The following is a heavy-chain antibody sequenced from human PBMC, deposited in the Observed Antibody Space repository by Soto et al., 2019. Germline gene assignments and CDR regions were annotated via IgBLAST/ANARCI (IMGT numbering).Heavy chain of an antibody. CDR3: ARDKNYHMDV. CDR2: INGDGSST. Sequence: GGSLRLSCATSGFIFNTYWMHWVRQAPGKGLVWVSRINGDGSSTTHADSVKGRFTISRDNAKNTVYLQMNSLGAEDTAVYYCARDKNYHMDVWGKGTTVTVSS. J-gene: IGHJ6*03. V-gene: IGHV3-74*01. CDR1: GFIFNTYW. D-gene: IGHD3-10*01.